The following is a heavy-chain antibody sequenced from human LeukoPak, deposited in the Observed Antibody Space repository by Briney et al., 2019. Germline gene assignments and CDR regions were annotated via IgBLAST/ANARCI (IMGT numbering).Heavy chain of an antibody. Sequence: GGSLRLSCAASGFTFSSYSMNWVRQAPGKGLEWVSSVSSSSSYIYYADSVKGRFTISRDNAKNSLYLQMNSLRAEDTAVYYCAREDLSGSYYYMDVWGKGTTVTVSS. CDR1: GFTFSSYS. CDR3: AREDLSGSYYYMDV. J-gene: IGHJ6*03. V-gene: IGHV3-21*01. D-gene: IGHD1-26*01. CDR2: VSSSSSYI.